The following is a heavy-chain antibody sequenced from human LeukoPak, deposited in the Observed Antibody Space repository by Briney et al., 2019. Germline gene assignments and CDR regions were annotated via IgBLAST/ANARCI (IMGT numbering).Heavy chain of an antibody. V-gene: IGHV4-34*01. Sequence: KPSETLSLTCAVYGGSFSGYYWSWIRQPPGKGLEWIGEINHSGSTNYNPSLKSRVTISVDTSKNQFSLKLSSVTAADTAVYYCARGGYFDWLLYNYWGQGTLVTVSS. D-gene: IGHD3-9*01. CDR1: GGSFSGYY. CDR3: ARGGYFDWLLYNY. J-gene: IGHJ4*02. CDR2: INHSGST.